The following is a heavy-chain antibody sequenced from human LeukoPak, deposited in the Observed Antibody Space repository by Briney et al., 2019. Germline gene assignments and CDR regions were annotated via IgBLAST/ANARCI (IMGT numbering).Heavy chain of an antibody. V-gene: IGHV4-34*01. D-gene: IGHD5-18*01. Sequence: SETLSLTCAVYGGSFSGYYWSWIRQPPGKGLEWIGEINHSGSTNYNPSLKSRVTISVDTSKNQFSLKLSSVTAADTAVYYCARRGLQLWLRRFDYWGQGTLVTVSS. J-gene: IGHJ4*02. CDR3: ARRGLQLWLRRFDY. CDR1: GGSFSGYY. CDR2: INHSGST.